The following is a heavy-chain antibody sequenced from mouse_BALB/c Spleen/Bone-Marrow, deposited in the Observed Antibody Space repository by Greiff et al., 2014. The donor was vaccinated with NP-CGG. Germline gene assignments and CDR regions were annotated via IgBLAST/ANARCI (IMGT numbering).Heavy chain of an antibody. CDR3: ARLDGSYLYYYAMDY. V-gene: IGHV1-4*02. CDR1: GYTFTSYT. Sequence: QVQLQQSAAELARPGASVKMSCKASGYTFTSYTMPWVKQRPGQGLEWIGYINPSSGYTEYNQKFKDKTTLTADKSSSTAYMQLSMLTSGDTAVDYGARLDGSYLYYYAMDYWGQGTSVTVSS. CDR2: INPSSGYT. J-gene: IGHJ4*01. D-gene: IGHD1-1*02.